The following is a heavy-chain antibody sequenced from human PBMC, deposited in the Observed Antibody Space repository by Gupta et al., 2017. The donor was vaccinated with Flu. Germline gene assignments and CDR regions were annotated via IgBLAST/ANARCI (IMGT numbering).Heavy chain of an antibody. J-gene: IGHJ4*02. V-gene: IGHV3-49*04. CDR3: TRDTGEEYSTDY. CDR2: IRSKAYGGTT. Sequence: EVQLVESGGGLVQPGRSLRLSCTASGFTFGDYAMSWVRQAPGKGLEWVGFIRSKAYGGTTEYAAAVKGRFTISRDDSKRIAYLKMNRMTTEDTAVYYCTRDTGEEYSTDYGGQGTLVTVSS. CDR1: GFTFGDYA. D-gene: IGHD6-6*01.